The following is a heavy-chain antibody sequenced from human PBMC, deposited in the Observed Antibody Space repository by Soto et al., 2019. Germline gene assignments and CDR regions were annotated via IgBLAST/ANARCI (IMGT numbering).Heavy chain of an antibody. J-gene: IGHJ5*02. CDR1: GLTVSSNY. CDR3: SRQDGGYGLFDT. V-gene: IGHV3-66*04. CDR2: IYSGGSK. D-gene: IGHD5-18*01. Sequence: EVQLVESGGGLVQPGGSLRLACAASGLTVSSNYMNWVRQAPGKGLEWVSVIYSGGSKYYADSVKGRFTISRDNSKNTLYLQMKSLRAEDTAVYYCSRQDGGYGLFDTWGQGTPVSVSS.